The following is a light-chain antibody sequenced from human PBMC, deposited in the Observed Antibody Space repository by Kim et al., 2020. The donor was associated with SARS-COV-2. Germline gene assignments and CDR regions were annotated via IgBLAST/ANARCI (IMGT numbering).Light chain of an antibody. J-gene: IGKJ2*01. CDR1: QNIGFN. V-gene: IGKV3-15*01. Sequence: LSVSPGETATLSCRASQNIGFNLAWYQQKPGQAPRLLIHGASTRATGIPARFSGSGSGTEFTLTNNSLQSEDFAVYHCQQYNNLFTFGQGTKLEIK. CDR3: QQYNNLFT. CDR2: GAS.